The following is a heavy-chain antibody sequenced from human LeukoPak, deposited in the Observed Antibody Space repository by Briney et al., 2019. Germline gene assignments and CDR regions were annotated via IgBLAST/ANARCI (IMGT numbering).Heavy chain of an antibody. CDR2: MNPNSANT. J-gene: IGHJ4*02. D-gene: IGHD3-22*01. V-gene: IGHV1-8*01. Sequence: ASVKVSCRASGYNFTNNDINWVRQATGQGLEWVGWMNPNSANTGYAQKFQGRVTMTRDTSISTAYRELSSLTSQDTAVYYCARSYGDSSGFYHYLDFWGQGALVTVSS. CDR1: GYNFTNND. CDR3: ARSYGDSSGFYHYLDF.